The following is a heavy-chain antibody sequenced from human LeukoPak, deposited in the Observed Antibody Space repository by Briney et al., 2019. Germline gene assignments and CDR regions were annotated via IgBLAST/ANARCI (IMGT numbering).Heavy chain of an antibody. D-gene: IGHD3-9*01. Sequence: SETLSLTCTVSGGSIRSYHWGWIRQPPGKGLEWIGYIYNSGSTNYNPSLKSRVTISVDTSKNQFSLKLSSVTAADTAVYYCARGYYDILTGYFRGIDQGGQGPLVTVSS. CDR1: GGSIRSYH. V-gene: IGHV4-59*01. J-gene: IGHJ4*02. CDR3: ARGYYDILTGYFRGIDQ. CDR2: IYNSGST.